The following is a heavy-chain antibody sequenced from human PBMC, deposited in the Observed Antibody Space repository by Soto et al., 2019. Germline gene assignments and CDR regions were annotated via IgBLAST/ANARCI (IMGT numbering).Heavy chain of an antibody. CDR2: IDWDDDK. CDR3: ARSYCTNGVCYWGYYFDY. V-gene: IGHV2-70*04. J-gene: IGHJ4*02. Sequence: SGPTLVNPTQTLTLTCTFSGFSLSTSGMRVSWIRQPPGKALEWLARIDWDDDKFYSTSLKTRLTTSKDTSKNQVVLTMTNMDPVDTATYYCARSYCTNGVCYWGYYFDYWGQGTLVTVSS. CDR1: GFSLSTSGMR. D-gene: IGHD2-8*01.